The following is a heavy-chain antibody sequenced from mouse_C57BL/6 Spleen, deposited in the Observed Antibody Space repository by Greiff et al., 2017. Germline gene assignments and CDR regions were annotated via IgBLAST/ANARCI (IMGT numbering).Heavy chain of an antibody. Sequence: VQLQQPGAELVKPGASVKMSCKASGYTFTSYWITWVKQRPGQGLEWIGDIYPGSGSTNYNEKFKSKATLTVDTSSSTAYMQLSSLTSEDSAVYYCARAAITTVPFAYWGQGTLVTVSA. CDR2: IYPGSGST. CDR3: ARAAITTVPFAY. D-gene: IGHD1-1*01. J-gene: IGHJ3*01. CDR1: GYTFTSYW. V-gene: IGHV1-55*01.